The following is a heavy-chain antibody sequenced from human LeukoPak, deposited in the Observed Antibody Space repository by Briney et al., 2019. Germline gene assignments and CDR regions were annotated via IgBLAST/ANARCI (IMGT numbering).Heavy chain of an antibody. D-gene: IGHD3-10*01. Sequence: PSETLSLTCTVSGGSISSYYWSWIRQPPGKGLEWVGYIYYSGSTNYNPSLKSRVTISVDTSKNQFSLKLSSVTAADTAVYYCARARYYYGSGSFYSPYYFDYWGQGTLVTVSS. CDR3: ARARYYYGSGSFYSPYYFDY. CDR1: GGSISSYY. V-gene: IGHV4-59*01. J-gene: IGHJ4*02. CDR2: IYYSGST.